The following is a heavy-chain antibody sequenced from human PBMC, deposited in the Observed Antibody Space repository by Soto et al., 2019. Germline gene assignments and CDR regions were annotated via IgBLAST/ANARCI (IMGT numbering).Heavy chain of an antibody. V-gene: IGHV1-18*01. J-gene: IGHJ4*02. CDR3: MRGGGNTGTSDY. Sequence: QVQLVQSGAEVKKPGTSVKVSCKASGYAFIIYAVTWVRQAPGEGLEWMGGISTSNDNSYSAQKCQDRVTIPTETSPNTAFMELPRLRSADSAVSYVMRGGGNTGTSDYWGKGTLVPVSS. CDR2: ISTSNDNS. CDR1: GYAFIIYA. D-gene: IGHD1-7*01.